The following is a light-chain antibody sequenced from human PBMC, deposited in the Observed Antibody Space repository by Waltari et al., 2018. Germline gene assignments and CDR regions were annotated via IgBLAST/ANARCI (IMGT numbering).Light chain of an antibody. J-gene: IGLJ2*01. CDR1: GSDVGGYDY. V-gene: IGLV2-14*01. CDR3: SSYTSSGVV. Sequence: QSALTQPASVSGSPGQAIIISCTGTGSDVGGYDYVSWYQQYPGKAPRLIIYDVYNRPSGVSNRLSGSKSDNTASLTISGLQAEDESVYYCSSYTSSGVVFGGGTKLTVL. CDR2: DVY.